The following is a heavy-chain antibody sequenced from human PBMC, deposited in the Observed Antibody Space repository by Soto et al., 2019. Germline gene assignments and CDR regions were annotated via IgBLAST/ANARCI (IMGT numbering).Heavy chain of an antibody. CDR1: GDSISSGDYY. J-gene: IGHJ4*02. D-gene: IGHD6-13*01. CDR2: IYYSGNT. Sequence: PSETLSLTCTVSGDSISSGDYYWSWIRQPPGKGLEWIGCIYYSGNTYYNPSLKSRFSISVDTSKNQFSLKLSSVTAADTAVYYCARVTAAAGTSYYFDYWGQGTLVTVSS. CDR3: ARVTAAAGTSYYFDY. V-gene: IGHV4-30-4*01.